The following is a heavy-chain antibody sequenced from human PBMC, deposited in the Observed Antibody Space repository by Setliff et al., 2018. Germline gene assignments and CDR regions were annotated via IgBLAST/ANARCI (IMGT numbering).Heavy chain of an antibody. CDR1: GGSISTYY. CDR3: ARDSALHSYHYDSSGYLDY. V-gene: IGHV4-59*01. J-gene: IGHJ4*02. D-gene: IGHD3-22*01. Sequence: SETLSLTCTVPGGSISTYYWSWIRQTPVKGLEWIGYVYYSGTTNYNPLFKSRVTISVDRPKNQFSLKLSSVTAADTGVYYCARDSALHSYHYDSSGYLDYWGQGALVTVSS. CDR2: VYYSGTT.